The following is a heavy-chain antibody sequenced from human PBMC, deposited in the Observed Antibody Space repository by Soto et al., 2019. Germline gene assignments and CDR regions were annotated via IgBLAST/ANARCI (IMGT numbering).Heavy chain of an antibody. V-gene: IGHV1-46*03. J-gene: IGHJ4*02. Sequence: ASVKVSCKASGYTFTSYYMHWVRQAPGQGLEWMGIINPSGGSTSYAQKFQGRVTMTRDTSTSTVYMELSSLRSEDTAVYYCASRGYCSGGSCYPVSYPNHYFDYWGQGTLVTVSS. CDR2: INPSGGST. CDR1: GYTFTSYY. D-gene: IGHD2-15*01. CDR3: ASRGYCSGGSCYPVSYPNHYFDY.